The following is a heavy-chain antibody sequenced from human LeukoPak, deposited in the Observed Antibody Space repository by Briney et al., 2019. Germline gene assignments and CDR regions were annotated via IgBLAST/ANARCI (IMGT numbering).Heavy chain of an antibody. D-gene: IGHD1-26*01. CDR1: GFTFSDYY. CDR3: AREEWELPVDY. V-gene: IGHV3-11*01. Sequence: GRSLRLSCAASGFTFSDYYMSRIRQAPGKGLEWVSYISSSGSTIYYADSVKGRFTISRDNAKNSLYLQMNSLRAEDTAVYYCAREEWELPVDYWGQGTLVTVSS. J-gene: IGHJ4*02. CDR2: ISSSGSTI.